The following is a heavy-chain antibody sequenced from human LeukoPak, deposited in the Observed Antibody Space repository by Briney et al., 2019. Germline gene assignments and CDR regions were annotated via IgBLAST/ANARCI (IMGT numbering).Heavy chain of an antibody. CDR1: GGSISSYY. CDR3: ARRPVRSDLGMDV. V-gene: IGHV4-59*08. Sequence: SETLSLTCTVSGGSISSYYWSWIRQPPGKGLEWIGYIYYSGSTNYNPSLKSRVTISVDTSKNQFSLKLSSVTAADTAVYYCARRPVRSDLGMDVWGQGTTVTVSS. J-gene: IGHJ6*02. CDR2: IYYSGST.